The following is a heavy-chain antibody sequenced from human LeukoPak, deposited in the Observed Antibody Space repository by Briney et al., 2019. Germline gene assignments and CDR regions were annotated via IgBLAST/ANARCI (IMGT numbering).Heavy chain of an antibody. CDR1: GFTFSSYA. J-gene: IGHJ4*02. Sequence: GGSLRLSCAASGFTFSSYAMSWVRQAPGKGLEWVSAISGSGGSTYYADSVKGRFTISRDNAKNSLYLQMNSLRAEDTAVYYCARGIAARQYDYWGQGTLVTVSS. D-gene: IGHD6-6*01. CDR2: ISGSGGST. CDR3: ARGIAARQYDY. V-gene: IGHV3-23*01.